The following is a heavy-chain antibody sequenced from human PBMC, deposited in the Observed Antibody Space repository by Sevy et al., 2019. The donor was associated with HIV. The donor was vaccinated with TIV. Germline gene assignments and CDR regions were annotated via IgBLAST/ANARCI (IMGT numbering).Heavy chain of an antibody. J-gene: IGHJ4*02. V-gene: IGHV4-4*07. CDR1: GGSISSYY. CDR2: IYTSGGT. D-gene: IGHD1-26*01. Sequence: SETLSLTCTVSGGSISSYYWSWIRQPAGKGLEWIGRIYTSGGTNYNPSLKSRVTMSVDTSKNQFSLKLSSVTAADTAVYYCARDNGHSGSLNYFDYWGQGTLVTVSS. CDR3: ARDNGHSGSLNYFDY.